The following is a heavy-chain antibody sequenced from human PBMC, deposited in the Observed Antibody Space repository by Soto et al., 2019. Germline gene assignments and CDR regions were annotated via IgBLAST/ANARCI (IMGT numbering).Heavy chain of an antibody. Sequence: GGCPRLSLGSSWIPPSVYFKTWVPPPTGKGMLGVAKIPKEGSDGHYVDSVKGRLTISRDNAKNSVYLQMNSLRAEDMAVYYCVRERGPFDAFDIWGQGTMVTVSS. CDR1: WIPPSVYF. J-gene: IGHJ3*02. CDR2: IPKEGSDG. V-gene: IGHV3-7*01. CDR3: VRERGPFDAFDI.